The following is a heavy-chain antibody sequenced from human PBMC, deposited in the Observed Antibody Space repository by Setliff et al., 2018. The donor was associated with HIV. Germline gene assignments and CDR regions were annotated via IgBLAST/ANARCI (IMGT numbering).Heavy chain of an antibody. CDR1: GGSFGDNY. D-gene: IGHD3-3*01. J-gene: IGHJ4*02. V-gene: IGHV4-34*01. Sequence: PSETLSLTCAVYGGSFGDNYWNWIRQPPGKGLEWIGEINQDGNINYNPSLKSRVIISLDTSKKQFSLILRSVTAADTAVYFFARGLPRYDLWSGPSSRFDYWGQGTRGTVSS. CDR2: INQDGNI. CDR3: ARGLPRYDLWSGPSSRFDY.